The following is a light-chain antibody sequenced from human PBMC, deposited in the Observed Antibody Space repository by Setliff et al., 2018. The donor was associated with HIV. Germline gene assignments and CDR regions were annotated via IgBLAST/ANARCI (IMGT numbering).Light chain of an antibody. CDR1: STDVGNYNY. CDR3: GSYAGSHTYV. CDR2: DVS. J-gene: IGLJ1*01. V-gene: IGLV2-11*01. Sequence: QSVLTQPRSVSGSPGQSVTISCTGTSTDVGNYNYVSWYCHHPGKAPELVIFDVSKRPLGVPARFSGSKSGDTASLTISGLQPEDEADYSCGSYAGSHTYVFGTGTKVTVL.